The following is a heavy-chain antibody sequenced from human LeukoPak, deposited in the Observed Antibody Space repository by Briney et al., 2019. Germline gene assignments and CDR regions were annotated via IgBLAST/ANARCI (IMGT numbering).Heavy chain of an antibody. Sequence: GGSLRLSCAASGFTFRNYWMGWVRQAPGKGLEWVANTKPDGSAEYYADSVRGRFTTSRDNANNLLYLQMNSLRAEDTALYYCARDSGSYAFDYWGQGTLVTVSS. CDR2: TKPDGSAE. D-gene: IGHD1-26*01. V-gene: IGHV3-7*03. CDR3: ARDSGSYAFDY. CDR1: GFTFRNYW. J-gene: IGHJ4*02.